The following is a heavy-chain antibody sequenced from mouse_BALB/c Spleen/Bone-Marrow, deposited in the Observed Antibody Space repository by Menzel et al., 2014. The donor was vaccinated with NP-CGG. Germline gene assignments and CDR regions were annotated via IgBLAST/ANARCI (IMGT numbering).Heavy chain of an antibody. CDR2: IVPANGNS. V-gene: IGHV14-3*02. CDR1: GFNIXDTY. J-gene: IGHJ2*01. D-gene: IGHD2-4*01. Sequence: EVQGVESGAELVKPGASVKLSCTTSGFNIXDTYMHWVKLRPEQGLEWIGRIVPANGNSEYAPKFQGKATITADTSSNTAYLQLSSLTSEDTAVYFCASYDYGYYFDYWGQGTTLTVSS. CDR3: ASYDYGYYFDY.